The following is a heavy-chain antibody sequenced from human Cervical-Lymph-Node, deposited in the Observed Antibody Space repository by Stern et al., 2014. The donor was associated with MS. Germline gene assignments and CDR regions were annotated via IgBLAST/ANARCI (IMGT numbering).Heavy chain of an antibody. J-gene: IGHJ4*02. D-gene: IGHD4-11*01. CDR2: INGSPGTT. V-gene: IGHV1-3*01. CDR3: ARQPDYSDFLDF. CDR1: GYNFIDHA. Sequence: QVQLVQSGAEVKKPGASMTISCKTSGYNFIDHAIHWVRQAPGQRLEWMGWINGSPGTTNYSQKFQGRVSFTRDKAASAAYMDLSSLSPDDTAVYYCARQPDYSDFLDFWGQGTLVTVSS.